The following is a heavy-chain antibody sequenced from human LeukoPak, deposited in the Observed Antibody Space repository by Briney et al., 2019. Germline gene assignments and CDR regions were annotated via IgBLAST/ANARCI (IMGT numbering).Heavy chain of an antibody. CDR2: ISDRSNYI. CDR1: GFTFSIYS. V-gene: IGHV3-21*01. D-gene: IGHD1-1*01. Sequence: GGSLRLSCAASGFTFSIYSMNWVRQAPGKGLEWVSHISDRSNYIFYRDSVKGRFIISRDNSKNTLYLQMNSLRGDDTAIYYCVRGGTGAVFDFWGQGTLVTVSS. CDR3: VRGGTGAVFDF. J-gene: IGHJ4*02.